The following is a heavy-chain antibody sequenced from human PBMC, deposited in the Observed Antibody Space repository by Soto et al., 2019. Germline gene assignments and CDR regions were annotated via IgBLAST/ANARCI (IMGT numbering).Heavy chain of an antibody. CDR2: IVVGSGNT. J-gene: IGHJ6*02. CDR3: AADPGTSYYYYYGMDV. CDR1: GFTFTSSA. V-gene: IGHV1-58*01. D-gene: IGHD1-7*01. Sequence: ASVKVSCKASGFTFTSSAVQWVRQARGQRLERIGWIVVGSGNTNYAQKFQERVTITRDMSTSTAYMELSSLRSEDTAVYYCAADPGTSYYYYYGMDVWGQGTTVTVSS.